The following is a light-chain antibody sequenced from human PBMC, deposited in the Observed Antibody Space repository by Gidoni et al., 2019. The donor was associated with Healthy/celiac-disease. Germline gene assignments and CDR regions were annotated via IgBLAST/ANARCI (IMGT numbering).Light chain of an antibody. Sequence: QSALTQPASVSGSPGQSITLSCTGTSSDVGGYNYVSWYQQHPGKAPKLMIYDVSNRPSGVSNRFSGSKYGNTAYLTISGLQAEDEADYYCSSYTSSSTLPVVFGGGTKLTVL. CDR2: DVS. V-gene: IGLV2-14*03. CDR3: SSYTSSSTLPVV. J-gene: IGLJ2*01. CDR1: SSDVGGYNY.